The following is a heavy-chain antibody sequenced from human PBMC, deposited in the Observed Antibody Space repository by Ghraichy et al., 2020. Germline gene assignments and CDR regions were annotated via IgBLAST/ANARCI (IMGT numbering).Heavy chain of an antibody. CDR3: VRDLRGDGSCSGDSCYSAFDI. CDR1: GGSISNYY. J-gene: IGHJ3*02. Sequence: SQTLSLTCTVSGGSISNYYWSWIRQPAGKGLEWIGRIYPSGSTNYNPSLKSRVTMSVDMSKNQFSLKLISVTAADTAFYYCVRDLRGDGSCSGDSCYSAFDIWGQGTMVTVSS. CDR2: IYPSGST. V-gene: IGHV4-4*07. D-gene: IGHD2-15*01.